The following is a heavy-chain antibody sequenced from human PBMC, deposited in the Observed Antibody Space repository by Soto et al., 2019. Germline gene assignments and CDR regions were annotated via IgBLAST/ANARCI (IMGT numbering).Heavy chain of an antibody. CDR2: LDQDGSER. CDR3: VCGGNFFVY. J-gene: IGHJ4*02. Sequence: EVQLVESGGGLVQPGRSLRLSCAASGLTFSTYWMTWVRRPPGKGLEWVANLDQDGSERYYVDSVRGRFTISRDNAKNSLYLQMNSLRAEDTAVYYCVCGGNFFVYWGQGTLVTVSP. D-gene: IGHD3-16*01. V-gene: IGHV3-7*01. CDR1: GLTFSTYW.